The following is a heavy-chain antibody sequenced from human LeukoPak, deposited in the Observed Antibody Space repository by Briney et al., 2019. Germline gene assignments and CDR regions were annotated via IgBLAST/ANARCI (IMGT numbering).Heavy chain of an antibody. J-gene: IGHJ6*03. CDR3: ARARWELGDYYYYMDV. CDR1: GGSISSSNW. Sequence: SETLSLTCAVSGGSISSSNWWSWVRQPPGKGLEWIGEIYHSGSTNYNPSLKSRVTISVDKSKNQFSLKLSSVTAADTAVYYCARARWELGDYYYYMDVWGKGTTVTVSS. D-gene: IGHD1-26*01. V-gene: IGHV4-4*02. CDR2: IYHSGST.